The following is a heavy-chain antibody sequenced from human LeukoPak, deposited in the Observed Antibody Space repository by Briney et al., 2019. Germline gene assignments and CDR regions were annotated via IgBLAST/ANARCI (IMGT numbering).Heavy chain of an antibody. CDR3: ARDHSLGAYFDY. CDR2: IWYDGSNK. Sequence: PGGSLRLSCAASGFTFSSYGMHWVRQAPGKGLEWVAVIWYDGSNKYYADSVKGRFTVSRDNSKNTLYLQMNSLRAEDTAVYYCARDHSLGAYFDYWGQGTLVTVSS. J-gene: IGHJ4*02. CDR1: GFTFSSYG. V-gene: IGHV3-33*01. D-gene: IGHD4-11*01.